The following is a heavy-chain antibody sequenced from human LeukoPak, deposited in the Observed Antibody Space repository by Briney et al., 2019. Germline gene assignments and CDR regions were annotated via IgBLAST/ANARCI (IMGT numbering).Heavy chain of an antibody. Sequence: GGSLRLSCAASGFSFSSYGMSWVRQAPGKGLEWVSGISGGAVSTNYADSVKGRFTISRDNSKNTLYLQMNSLRAEDTAVYYCAKIGGNVVYWGQGTLVTVSS. CDR1: GFSFSSYG. CDR3: AKIGGNVVY. D-gene: IGHD4-23*01. V-gene: IGHV3-23*01. CDR2: ISGGAVST. J-gene: IGHJ4*02.